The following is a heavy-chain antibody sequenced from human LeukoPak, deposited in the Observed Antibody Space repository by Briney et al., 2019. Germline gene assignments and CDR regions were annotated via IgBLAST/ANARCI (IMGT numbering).Heavy chain of an antibody. CDR1: GGIFISYV. CDR2: IIPIFGTA. J-gene: IGHJ6*02. D-gene: IGHD6-6*01. Sequence: ASVKVSCKASGGIFISYVISWVRQAPGQGLEWMGGIIPIFGTANYAQKFQGRVTITADESTTTAYMELSSLRSEDTAMYYCARPSEYSSSEYYYHYGMDVWGQGTTVTVSS. V-gene: IGHV1-69*13. CDR3: ARPSEYSSSEYYYHYGMDV.